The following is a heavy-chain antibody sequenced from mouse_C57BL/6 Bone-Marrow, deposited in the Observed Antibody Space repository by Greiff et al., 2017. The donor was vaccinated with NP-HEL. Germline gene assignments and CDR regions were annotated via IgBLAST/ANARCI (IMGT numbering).Heavy chain of an antibody. CDR3: TTDSYFDY. J-gene: IGHJ2*01. CDR2: IDPENGDT. V-gene: IGHV14-4*01. Sequence: VQLQQSGAELVRPGASVTFSFTASGFNIPDYYMHWVKQKPEQCLDWIGRIDPENGDTEYASKFQGKATITADTSSNTAYLQLSSLTSEDTAVYYCTTDSYFDYWGQGTTLTVSS. CDR1: GFNIPDYY. D-gene: IGHD2-12*01.